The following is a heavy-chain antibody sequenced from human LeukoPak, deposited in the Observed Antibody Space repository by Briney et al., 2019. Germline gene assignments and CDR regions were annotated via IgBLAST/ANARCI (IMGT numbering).Heavy chain of an antibody. Sequence: GGSLRLSCAASGFPVSSNYMSWVRQAPGKGLEWISVLYSDGTTYYADSVKGRFTISRDSSKNTLFLQMNSLRAEDTAVYYCARTSGTYLLFHYWGQGTLVTVSS. V-gene: IGHV3-53*01. CDR3: ARTSGTYLLFHY. CDR2: LYSDGTT. J-gene: IGHJ4*02. CDR1: GFPVSSNY. D-gene: IGHD1-26*01.